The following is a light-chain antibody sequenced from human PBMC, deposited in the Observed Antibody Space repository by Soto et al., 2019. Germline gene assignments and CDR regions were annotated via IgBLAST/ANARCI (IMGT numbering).Light chain of an antibody. CDR1: SGRSKYA. CDR2: VNSDGSH. J-gene: IGLJ1*01. Sequence: QPVLTQSPSASASLGASVKLTCTLSSGRSKYAIAWHQQQPEKGPRYLMKVNSDGSHIKWDGIPDRFSGSSSGAERYLTISSLQSDDESDYYRQTWGTGIQVFGTGTKVTVL. CDR3: QTWGTGIQV. V-gene: IGLV4-69*01.